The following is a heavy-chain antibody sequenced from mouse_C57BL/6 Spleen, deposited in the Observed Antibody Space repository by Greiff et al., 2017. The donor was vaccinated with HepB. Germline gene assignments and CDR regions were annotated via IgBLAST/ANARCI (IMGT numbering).Heavy chain of an antibody. CDR2: SYPKSGNT. CDR3: ARISTTVVDPDYVDY. Sequence: VQLQQSGAELVRPGASVKLSCKASGYTFTSSGISWVKQRTGQGLEWIGESYPKSGNTYYNEKFKGKATLTADKSTSTAYMELRRLTSEDSAVYFCARISTTVVDPDYVDYWGQGTTLTVSS. J-gene: IGHJ2*01. V-gene: IGHV1-81*01. CDR1: GYTFTSSG. D-gene: IGHD1-1*01.